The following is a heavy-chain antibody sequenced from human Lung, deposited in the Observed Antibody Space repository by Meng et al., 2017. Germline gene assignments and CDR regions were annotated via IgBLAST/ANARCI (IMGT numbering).Heavy chain of an antibody. CDR3: AILSHCTGGTGYPYDY. J-gene: IGHJ4*02. V-gene: IGHV1-18*01. Sequence: QVTLMQSGAEVKKPGASEKVSCKASGYTFTTYGISWVRQAPGQGLEWMGWISPYNGYTSSIQKFQGRVTMTTDTSTSTAYMELMSLGSDDTAVYYCAILSHCTGGTGYPYDYWGQGTLVTVSS. D-gene: IGHD2-8*02. CDR2: ISPYNGYT. CDR1: GYTFTTYG.